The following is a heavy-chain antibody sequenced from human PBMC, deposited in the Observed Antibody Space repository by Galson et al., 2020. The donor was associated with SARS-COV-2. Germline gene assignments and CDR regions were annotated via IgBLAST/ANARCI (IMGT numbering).Heavy chain of an antibody. D-gene: IGHD3-10*01. CDR3: ARHGRGIRSGSGSYYDPFDN. J-gene: IGHJ4*02. Sequence: ETSETLSLTCSVSDGSISGSSYYWGWIRQPPGKGLEWIGSLSYSGNIYYNPSLKSRVTISLDTSKNQLSLKMSSVTAADTAVYFCARHGRGIRSGSGSYYDPFDNWGQGTLVTVSS. CDR2: LSYSGNI. CDR1: DGSISGSSYY. V-gene: IGHV4-39*01.